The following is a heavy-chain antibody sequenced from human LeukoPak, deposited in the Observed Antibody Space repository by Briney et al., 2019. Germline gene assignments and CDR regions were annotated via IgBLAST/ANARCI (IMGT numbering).Heavy chain of an antibody. CDR3: ASSGYCGGDCYSGPADY. CDR2: IYYSGST. D-gene: IGHD2-21*02. CDR1: GGSISSYY. J-gene: IGHJ4*02. V-gene: IGHV4-59*01. Sequence: SETLSLTCTVSGGSISSYYWSWIRQPPGKGLEWIGYIYYSGSTNYNPSLKSRVTISVDTSKNQFSLKLSSVTAADTAVYYCASSGYCGGDCYSGPADYWGQGTLVTVSS.